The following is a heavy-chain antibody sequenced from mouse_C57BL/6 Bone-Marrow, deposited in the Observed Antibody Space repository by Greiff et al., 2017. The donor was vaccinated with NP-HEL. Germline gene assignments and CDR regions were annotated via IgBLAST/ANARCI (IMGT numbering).Heavy chain of an antibody. CDR2: INPYNGGT. CDR1: GYTFTDYY. J-gene: IGHJ3*01. Sequence: VQLQQPGAELVKPGASVKVSCKASGYTFTDYYMNWVKQSHGKSLEWIGVINPYNGGTSYNQKFKGKATLTVDKSSSTAYMELNSLTSEDSAVYYCARLWYGAYWGQGTLVTVSA. D-gene: IGHD2-1*01. V-gene: IGHV1-19*01. CDR3: ARLWYGAY.